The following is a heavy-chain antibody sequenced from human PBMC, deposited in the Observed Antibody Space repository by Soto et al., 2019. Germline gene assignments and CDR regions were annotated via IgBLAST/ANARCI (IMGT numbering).Heavy chain of an antibody. D-gene: IGHD6-6*01. CDR1: GDSISTADYY. J-gene: IGHJ4*02. CDR3: ARGIYSTSSSFDS. Sequence: PSETLSLTCTVSGDSISTADYYWNWIRQPPGKGLEWIGYIYYSGNTYYIPSLKSRVTISVDTSKNQISLKLNSVTAADTAVYYCARGIYSTSSSFDSWGQGTLVTVSS. V-gene: IGHV4-30-4*01. CDR2: IYYSGNT.